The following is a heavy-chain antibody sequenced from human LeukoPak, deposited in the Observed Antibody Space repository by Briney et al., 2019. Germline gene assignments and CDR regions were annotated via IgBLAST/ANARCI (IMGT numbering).Heavy chain of an antibody. J-gene: IGHJ4*02. Sequence: GASVKVSCKASGYTFTGYYMHWVRQAPGQGLEWMGWINPNSGGTNYAQKFQGRVTMTRDTSISTAYMELSRLRSEDTAVYYCATWSSSWPYYFDYWGQGTLVTVSS. D-gene: IGHD6-13*01. CDR1: GYTFTGYY. CDR3: ATWSSSWPYYFDY. CDR2: INPNSGGT. V-gene: IGHV1-2*02.